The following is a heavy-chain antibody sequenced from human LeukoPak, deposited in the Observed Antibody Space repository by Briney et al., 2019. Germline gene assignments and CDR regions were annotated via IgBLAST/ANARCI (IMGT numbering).Heavy chain of an antibody. CDR3: ASGYSYGYCDY. CDR1: GFTFSSYA. CDR2: ISYDGSNK. Sequence: GGSLRLSCAASGFTFSSYAMHWVRQAPGKGLEWVAVISYDGSNKYYADSVKGRFTISRDNSKNTLYLQMNSLRAEDTAVYYCASGYSYGYCDYWGQGTLVTVSS. V-gene: IGHV3-30-3*01. J-gene: IGHJ4*02. D-gene: IGHD5-18*01.